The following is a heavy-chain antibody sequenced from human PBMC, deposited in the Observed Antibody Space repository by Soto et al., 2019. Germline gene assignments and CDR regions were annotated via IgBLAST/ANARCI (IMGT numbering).Heavy chain of an antibody. Sequence: QGTLKESGPTLVKPTQTLTLTCSFSGFSLSTSGVGVGWIRQSPGKAPEWLALIYWSGDEHYRPSLKSRLSILKDTSKNHVVIIMTDMDPVDTATYYCARGIATLPVFAFDIWGQGTMVTVSS. J-gene: IGHJ3*02. D-gene: IGHD6-6*01. V-gene: IGHV2-5*01. CDR1: GFSLSTSGVG. CDR3: ARGIATLPVFAFDI. CDR2: IYWSGDE.